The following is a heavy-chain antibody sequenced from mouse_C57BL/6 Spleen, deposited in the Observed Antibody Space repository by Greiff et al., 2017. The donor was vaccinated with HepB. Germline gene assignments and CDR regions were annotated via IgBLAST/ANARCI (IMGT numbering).Heavy chain of an antibody. CDR1: GYTFTSYW. D-gene: IGHD1-1*01. J-gene: IGHJ4*01. V-gene: IGHV1-64*01. Sequence: QVQLQQPGAELVKPGASVKLSCKASGYTFTSYWMHWVKQRPGQGLEWIGMIHPNSGSTNYNEKFKSKATLTVDKSSSTAYMQLSSLTSEDSAVYYCARSSTTVVDYYAMDYWGQGTSVTVSS. CDR3: ARSSTTVVDYYAMDY. CDR2: IHPNSGST.